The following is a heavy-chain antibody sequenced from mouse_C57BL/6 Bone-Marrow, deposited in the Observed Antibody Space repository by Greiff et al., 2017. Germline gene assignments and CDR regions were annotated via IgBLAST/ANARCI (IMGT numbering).Heavy chain of an antibody. CDR3: TRPYGNYGFDY. CDR1: GFTFSDAW. CDR2: IRNKANNHAT. Sequence: EVKLQESGGGLVQPGGSMKLSCAASGFTFSDAWMDWVRQSPEKGLEWVAEIRNKANNHATYYAESVKGRFTISRDDSKSSVYLQMNSLGAEDTGIYYCTRPYGNYGFDYWGQGTTLTVSS. D-gene: IGHD2-1*01. V-gene: IGHV6-6*01. J-gene: IGHJ2*01.